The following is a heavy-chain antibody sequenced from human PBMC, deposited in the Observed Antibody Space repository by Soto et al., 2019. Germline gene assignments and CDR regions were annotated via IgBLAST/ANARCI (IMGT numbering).Heavy chain of an antibody. Sequence: QVQLQQWGAGLLKPSETLSLTCAVYGGSFSGYYWSWIRQPPGKGLEWIGEINHSGSTNYNPSLKSRVTISVDTSKNQFSLKLSSVTAADTAVYYCARGAGIGYCSSTSCPKGFDPWGQGTLVTVSS. CDR3: ARGAGIGYCSSTSCPKGFDP. D-gene: IGHD2-2*01. CDR1: GGSFSGYY. V-gene: IGHV4-34*01. CDR2: INHSGST. J-gene: IGHJ5*02.